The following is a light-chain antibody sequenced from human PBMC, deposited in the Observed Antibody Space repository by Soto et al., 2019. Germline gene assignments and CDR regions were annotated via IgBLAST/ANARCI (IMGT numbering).Light chain of an antibody. J-gene: IGLJ3*02. V-gene: IGLV2-11*01. CDR3: CSSVGSYTSV. Sequence: QSVLTQPRSVSGSPGQSVTISCTGTSSDVGGYNYVSWYQQHPGKAPKLMIYDVSKRPSGVPDRFSGSKSGNTASLTISGLHAEDEADYYCCSSVGSYTSVFGGGTKLTVL. CDR1: SSDVGGYNY. CDR2: DVS.